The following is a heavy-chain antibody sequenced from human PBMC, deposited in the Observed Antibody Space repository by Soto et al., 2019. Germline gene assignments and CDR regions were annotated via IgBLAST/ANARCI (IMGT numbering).Heavy chain of an antibody. Sequence: QVQLVESGGGVVQPGRSLRLSCAASGFTFSSYAMHWVRQAPGKGLEWVAVISYDGSNKYYADSVKGRFTISRDNAKNSLYLQMNSLRAEDTAVYYCARDWTEYYDILTGYYYYYYGMDVWGQGTTVTVSS. J-gene: IGHJ6*02. CDR1: GFTFSSYA. CDR2: ISYDGSNK. CDR3: ARDWTEYYDILTGYYYYYYGMDV. D-gene: IGHD3-9*01. V-gene: IGHV3-30-3*01.